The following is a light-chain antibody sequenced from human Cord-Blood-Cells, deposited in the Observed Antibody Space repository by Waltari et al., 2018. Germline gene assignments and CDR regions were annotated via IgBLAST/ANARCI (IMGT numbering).Light chain of an antibody. Sequence: DIQMTQAPSSLSASVGDRVPITCRASQSISSYLNWYQQKLGKAPKLLIYAASSLQSGVPSRFSGSGSGTDFTLTISSLQPEDFATYYCQQSYSTPPWTFGQGTKVEIK. CDR1: QSISSY. CDR2: AAS. CDR3: QQSYSTPPWT. V-gene: IGKV1-39*01. J-gene: IGKJ1*01.